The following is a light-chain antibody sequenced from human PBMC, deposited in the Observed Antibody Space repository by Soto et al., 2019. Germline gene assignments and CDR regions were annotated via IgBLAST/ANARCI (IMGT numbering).Light chain of an antibody. Sequence: EIVLTQSPGTLSLSPGERATLSCRASQSVSSSQLAWYQQKPGQAPRLLIHGVSTRDTGIPDRFSGSGSGTDFTLTISRLEPEDFAVYYCLKYGGSHKWPFGQGTKVEI. V-gene: IGKV3-20*01. CDR1: QSVSSSQ. J-gene: IGKJ1*01. CDR3: LKYGGSHKWP. CDR2: GVS.